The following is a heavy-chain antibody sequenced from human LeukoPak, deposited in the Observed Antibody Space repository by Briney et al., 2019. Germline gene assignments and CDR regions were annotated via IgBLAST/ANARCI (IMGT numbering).Heavy chain of an antibody. CDR1: GFTFSDYY. CDR3: ASSMVRGVKGYGMDV. D-gene: IGHD3-10*01. V-gene: IGHV3-11*01. CDR2: ISSSGSTI. Sequence: GGSLRLSCAASGFTFSDYYMSWIRQAPGKGLEWVSYISSSGSTIYYADSVKGRFTISRDNAKNSLYLQMNSLRAEDTAVYYCASSMVRGVKGYGMDVWGQGTTVTVSS. J-gene: IGHJ6*02.